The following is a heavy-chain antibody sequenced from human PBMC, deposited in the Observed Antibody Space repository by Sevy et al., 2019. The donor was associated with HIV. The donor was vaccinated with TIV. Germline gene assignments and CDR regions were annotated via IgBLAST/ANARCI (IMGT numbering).Heavy chain of an antibody. Sequence: GGSLRLSCAASGFTFSSYSMNWVRQAPGKGREGFSYISSSSSTIYYADSVKGRFTISRDNAKNSLYLQMNSLRDEDTAVYYCARDEYCTNGVCYHYYYYGMDVWGQGTTVTVSS. CDR3: ARDEYCTNGVCYHYYYYGMDV. CDR2: ISSSSSTI. D-gene: IGHD2-8*01. J-gene: IGHJ6*02. CDR1: GFTFSSYS. V-gene: IGHV3-48*02.